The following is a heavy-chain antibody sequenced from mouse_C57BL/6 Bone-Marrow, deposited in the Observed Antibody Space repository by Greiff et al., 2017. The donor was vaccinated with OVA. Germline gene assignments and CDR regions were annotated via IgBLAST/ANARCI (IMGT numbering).Heavy chain of an antibody. J-gene: IGHJ2*01. Sequence: QVQLQQSGAELVRPGTSVKVSCKASGYAFTNYLIEWVKQRPGQGLEWIGVINPGSGGTNYNEKFKGKATLTADKSSSTAYMQLRSLTSEDSAVYFCARTGYGSSDYWGQGTTLTVSS. CDR2: INPGSGGT. CDR3: ARTGYGSSDY. V-gene: IGHV1-54*01. CDR1: GYAFTNYL. D-gene: IGHD1-1*01.